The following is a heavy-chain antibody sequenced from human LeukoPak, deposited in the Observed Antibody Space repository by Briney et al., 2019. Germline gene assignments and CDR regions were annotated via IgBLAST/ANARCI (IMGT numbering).Heavy chain of an antibody. J-gene: IGHJ4*02. D-gene: IGHD6-19*01. CDR3: TIDLRTGFSSGWQLAY. V-gene: IGHV3-23*01. Sequence: GGSLRLSCAASGLTFKNFAMSWVRQAPGKGLEWLAVTYVDEDSTHYAASVRGHFVISTDNSKSTSFLHMNSLRAEDTAVYYCTIDLRTGFSSGWQLAYWGQGTLVTVSS. CDR2: TYVDEDST. CDR1: GLTFKNFA.